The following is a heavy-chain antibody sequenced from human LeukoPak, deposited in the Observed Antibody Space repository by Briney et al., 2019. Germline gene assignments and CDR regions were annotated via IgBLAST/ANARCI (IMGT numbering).Heavy chain of an antibody. D-gene: IGHD3-22*01. V-gene: IGHV4-39*02. CDR2: IYYSGNT. J-gene: IGHJ4*02. CDR3: ARDTDYHSPFFDY. CDR1: GGSIFSSNSY. Sequence: PSETLSLTCTVSGGSIFSSNSYWGWIRQPPGKGLEWIGSIYYSGNTYYNASLKSRVTISVDTSKNQFSLKLSSVTAADTALYYCARDTDYHSPFFDYWGQGTLVTVSS.